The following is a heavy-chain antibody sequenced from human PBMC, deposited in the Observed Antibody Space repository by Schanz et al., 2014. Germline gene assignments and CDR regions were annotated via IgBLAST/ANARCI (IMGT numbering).Heavy chain of an antibody. V-gene: IGHV3-30*04. D-gene: IGHD3-22*01. CDR2: MWNDGIKT. CDR3: ARENSSGYYPAVTYYIDV. J-gene: IGHJ6*03. CDR1: TSLFSRSV. Sequence: DLVESGGGVVQPGRSLTLSCAVSTSLFSRSVIHWVRQAPGKGLEWGAVMWNDGIKTHYADSGKGRFTISRDNNWKTLSLQRTSLRSDDTAIYHGARENSSGYYPAVTYYIDVWGKGTTVTVSS.